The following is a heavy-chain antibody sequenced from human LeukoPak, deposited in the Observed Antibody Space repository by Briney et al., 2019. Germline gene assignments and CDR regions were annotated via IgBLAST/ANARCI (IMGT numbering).Heavy chain of an antibody. Sequence: PSETLSLTCTVSGGSISSSSYYWGWIRQPPGKGLEWIGSIYYIGSTYYNPSLTSRVTISVDTSKNPFSLKLSSVTAADTAVYYCARPETGYSSGWYYFDYWGQGTLVTVSS. CDR1: GGSISSSSYY. D-gene: IGHD6-19*01. CDR3: ARPETGYSSGWYYFDY. V-gene: IGHV4-39*01. J-gene: IGHJ4*02. CDR2: IYYIGST.